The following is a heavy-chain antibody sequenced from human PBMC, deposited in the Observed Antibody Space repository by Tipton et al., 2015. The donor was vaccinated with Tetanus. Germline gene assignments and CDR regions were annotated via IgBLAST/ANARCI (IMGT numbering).Heavy chain of an antibody. Sequence: TLSLTCTVSGGSISGHYWNWIRQPPGKGLEWIGFIYSSGSTNYNPSLESRVTISVDTSKNQFSLKMSSMTAADTAVYYCARVPLSLYYGLDYWGQGTRVTVSS. CDR3: ARVPLSLYYGLDY. D-gene: IGHD3-16*02. CDR1: GGSISGHY. CDR2: IYSSGST. V-gene: IGHV4-59*11. J-gene: IGHJ4*02.